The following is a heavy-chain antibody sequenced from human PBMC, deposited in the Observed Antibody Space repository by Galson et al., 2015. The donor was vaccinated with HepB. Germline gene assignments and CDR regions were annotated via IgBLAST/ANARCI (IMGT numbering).Heavy chain of an antibody. CDR3: GRGGLRAVAGTKGDY. J-gene: IGHJ4*02. CDR2: TSYDGSNN. CDR1: GFTVSDSS. V-gene: IGHV3-30-3*01. D-gene: IGHD6-19*01. Sequence: SLRLSCAASGFTVSDSSMYWVRQAPGKGLEWVAVTSYDGSNNYYGDLVKGRFSISRDSSKNTLFLQMRSVRTDDTAVYYCGRGGLRAVAGTKGDYWGQGSLVTVSS.